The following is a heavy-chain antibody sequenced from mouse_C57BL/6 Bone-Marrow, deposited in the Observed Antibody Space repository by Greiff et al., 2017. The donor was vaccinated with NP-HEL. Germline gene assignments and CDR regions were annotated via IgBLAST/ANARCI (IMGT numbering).Heavy chain of an antibody. CDR3: TRCGKGGTAQATYFDY. J-gene: IGHJ2*01. D-gene: IGHD3-2*02. V-gene: IGHV1-5*01. Sequence: VQLQQSGTVLARPGASVKMSCKTSGYTFTSYWMHWVKQRPGQGLEWIGAIYPGNSDTSYNQKFKGKAKLTADTSASTAYMGLSSLTNEDSAVYYCTRCGKGGTAQATYFDYWGQGTTLTVSS. CDR1: GYTFTSYW. CDR2: IYPGNSDT.